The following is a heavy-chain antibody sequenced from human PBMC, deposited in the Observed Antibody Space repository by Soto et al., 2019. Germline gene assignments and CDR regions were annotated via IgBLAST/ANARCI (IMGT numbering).Heavy chain of an antibody. CDR2: ISGSGAIT. J-gene: IGHJ4*02. D-gene: IGHD3-10*01. CDR3: AKTYFCASGPLDY. Sequence: EVQLLESGGGLVLPGGSLRLSCAASGFTFSNYVMTWVRQAPGKGLEWVSSISGSGAITHYADSVKGRFTISRDNSKNTLYLQVNSLTAEDTAVHYCAKTYFCASGPLDYWGQGALVTVSS. CDR1: GFTFSNYV. V-gene: IGHV3-23*01.